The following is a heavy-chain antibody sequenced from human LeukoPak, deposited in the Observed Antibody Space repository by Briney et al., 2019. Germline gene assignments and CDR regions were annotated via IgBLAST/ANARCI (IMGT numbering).Heavy chain of an antibody. CDR2: INWNGGST. V-gene: IGHV3-20*04. CDR3: ARDRQLAQDAFDI. Sequence: GGSLNLSCAASGFTFDDYGMSWVRQAPGKGLEWVSGINWNGGSTGYADSVKGRFTISRDNAKNSLYLQMNSLRAEDTALYYCARDRQLAQDAFDIWGEGTMVTVSS. CDR1: GFTFDDYG. J-gene: IGHJ3*02. D-gene: IGHD6-6*01.